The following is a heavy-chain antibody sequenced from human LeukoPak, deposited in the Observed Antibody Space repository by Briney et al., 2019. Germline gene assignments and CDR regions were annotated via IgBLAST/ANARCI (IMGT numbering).Heavy chain of an antibody. Sequence: PGGSLRLSCAASGFTFSSYSMNWVRQAPGKGLEWVSSISSSSSYIYYADSLKGRFTISRDNAKNSLYLQMNSLRAEDTAVYYCARGGSSGYYVDYWGQGNLVTVCS. CDR1: GFTFSSYS. J-gene: IGHJ4*02. CDR3: ARGGSSGYYVDY. V-gene: IGHV3-21*01. D-gene: IGHD3-22*01. CDR2: ISSSSSYI.